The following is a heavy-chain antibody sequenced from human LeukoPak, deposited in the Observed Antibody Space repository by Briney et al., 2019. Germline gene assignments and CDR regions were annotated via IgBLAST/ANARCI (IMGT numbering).Heavy chain of an antibody. J-gene: IGHJ4*02. V-gene: IGHV4-34*01. Sequence: PSETLSLTCAVYGGSFSGYYWSWIRQPPGKGLEWIGEINHSGSTNYNPSLNSRVTISVDTSKNQFSLKLSSVTAADTAVYYCARVGPVTYYYGSGSYRGYFDYWGQGTLVTVSS. CDR2: INHSGST. CDR1: GGSFSGYY. CDR3: ARVGPVTYYYGSGSYRGYFDY. D-gene: IGHD3-10*01.